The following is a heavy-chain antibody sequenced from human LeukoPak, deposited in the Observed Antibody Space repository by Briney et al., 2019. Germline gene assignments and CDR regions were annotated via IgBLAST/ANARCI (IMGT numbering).Heavy chain of an antibody. V-gene: IGHV1-8*03. D-gene: IGHD2-2*02. CDR1: GYTFTRYD. CDR2: INPNSGNT. Sequence: ASVKVSCKASGYTFTRYDITWVRQATGQGLEWMGWINPNSGNTGYAQKFQGRVTITRNGSISTAYMEVSSLRSEDTAVYYCARVGCSDTSCYTYYYYYMDVWGKGTTVTVSS. J-gene: IGHJ6*03. CDR3: ARVGCSDTSCYTYYYYYMDV.